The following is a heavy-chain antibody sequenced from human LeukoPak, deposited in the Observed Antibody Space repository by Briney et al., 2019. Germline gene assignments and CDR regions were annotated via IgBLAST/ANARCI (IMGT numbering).Heavy chain of an antibody. CDR1: GYTFTSYY. D-gene: IGHD3-22*01. V-gene: IGHV1-46*01. Sequence: ASVKVSCKASGYTFTSYYMHWVRQAPGQGLEWMGIINPSGGSTSYAQKFQGRVTMTRDMSTSTVYMELSSLRSEDTAVYYCARARRYYDSSSHWFDPWGQGTLVTVSS. CDR3: ARARRYYDSSSHWFDP. J-gene: IGHJ5*02. CDR2: INPSGGST.